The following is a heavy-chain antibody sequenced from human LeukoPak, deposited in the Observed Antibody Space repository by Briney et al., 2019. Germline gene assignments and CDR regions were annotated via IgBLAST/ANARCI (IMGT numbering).Heavy chain of an antibody. CDR3: ARPRGAVTTRSFDY. V-gene: IGHV4-34*01. D-gene: IGHD4-11*01. CDR1: GGSFSGYY. Sequence: PSETLSLTCAVYGGSFSGYYWSWIRQPPGKGLEWIGEINHSGSTNYNPSLKSRVTISVDTSKNQFSLKLSSVTAADTAVYYCARPRGAVTTRSFDYWGQGTLVTVSP. J-gene: IGHJ4*02. CDR2: INHSGST.